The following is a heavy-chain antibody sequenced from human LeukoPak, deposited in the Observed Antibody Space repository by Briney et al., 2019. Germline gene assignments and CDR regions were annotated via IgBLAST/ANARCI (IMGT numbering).Heavy chain of an antibody. D-gene: IGHD3-10*01. CDR1: GFTFSNFS. CDR3: ARDRYYIFDY. CDR2: INTNSRTI. Sequence: GGSLRLSCAASGFTFSNFSMNWVRQAPGKGLEWVSYINTNSRTINYADSVKGRFTISRDNAKSSLFLQMNSLRVEDTAVYFCARDRYYIFDYWGQGAPVTVSS. V-gene: IGHV3-48*01. J-gene: IGHJ4*02.